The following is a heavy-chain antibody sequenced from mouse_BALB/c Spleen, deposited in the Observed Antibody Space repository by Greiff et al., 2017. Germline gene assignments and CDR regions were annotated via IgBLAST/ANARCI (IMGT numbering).Heavy chain of an antibody. CDR3: ASDYGDGCLDY. CDR1: GFNIKDTY. CDR2: IDPANGNT. J-gene: IGHJ4*01. V-gene: IGHV14-3*02. D-gene: IGHD2-4*01. Sequence: VQLQQSGAELVKPGASVKLSCTASGFNIKDTYMHWVKQRPEQGLEWIGRIDPANGNTKYDPKFQGKATITADTSSNTAYLQLSSLTSEDTAVYYCASDYGDGCLDYWGQGTSVTVSS.